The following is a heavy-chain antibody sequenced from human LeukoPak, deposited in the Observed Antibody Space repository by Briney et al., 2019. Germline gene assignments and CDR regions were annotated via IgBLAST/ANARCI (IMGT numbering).Heavy chain of an antibody. CDR1: EFTFSAYG. J-gene: IGHJ6*02. D-gene: IGHD1-20*01. Sequence: PGGSLRLSCVASEFTFSAYGMSWVRQAPGTGLEWVSSISGSGSSIHYKESVRGRFTISRDNSGNSIYLQMNSLRAEDTAVYYCARFVANWNPGGTDVWGQGTTVIVSS. CDR2: ISGSGSSI. CDR3: ARFVANWNPGGTDV. V-gene: IGHV3-21*01.